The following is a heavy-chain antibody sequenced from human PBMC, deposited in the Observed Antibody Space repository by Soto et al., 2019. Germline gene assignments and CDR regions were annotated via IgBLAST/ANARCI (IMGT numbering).Heavy chain of an antibody. J-gene: IGHJ5*02. CDR3: ASLTAAPLVGFDP. D-gene: IGHD6-13*01. Sequence: EVQLVESGGGLVQPGGSLRLSCAASGFTFSSYEMNWVLQAPGKGLEWVSYISSSGSPIYYADSVKGRFTISRDNAKNSLYWQLNSLRAEDTAVYYCASLTAAPLVGFDPWGQGTVVTVSS. CDR2: ISSSGSPI. V-gene: IGHV3-48*03. CDR1: GFTFSSYE.